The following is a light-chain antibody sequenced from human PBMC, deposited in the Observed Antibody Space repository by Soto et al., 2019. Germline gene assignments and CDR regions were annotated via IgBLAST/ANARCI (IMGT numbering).Light chain of an antibody. CDR1: QSVSNSY. Sequence: ENVLMQSPGTLSLSPGERATLSCRASQSVSNSYLAWYQQKPGQAPRLLIYGASYRATGIPDRFSGGGSGTDFTLTISRLEPEDFAVYYCQQFSSYPLTFGGGTKVDIK. J-gene: IGKJ4*01. CDR3: QQFSSYPLT. CDR2: GAS. V-gene: IGKV3-20*01.